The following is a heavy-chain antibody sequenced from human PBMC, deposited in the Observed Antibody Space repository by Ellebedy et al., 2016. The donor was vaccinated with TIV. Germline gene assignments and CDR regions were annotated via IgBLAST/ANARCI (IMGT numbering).Heavy chain of an antibody. V-gene: IGHV3-13*01. Sequence: PGGSLRLSCAASGFTFSSYDMHWVRQATGKGLEWVSAIGTAGDTYYPGSVKGRFTISRENAKNSLYLQMNSLRAEDTAVYYCARGSFYGSLDAFDIWGQGTMVTVSS. J-gene: IGHJ3*02. CDR2: IGTAGDT. CDR1: GFTFSSYD. D-gene: IGHD1-26*01. CDR3: ARGSFYGSLDAFDI.